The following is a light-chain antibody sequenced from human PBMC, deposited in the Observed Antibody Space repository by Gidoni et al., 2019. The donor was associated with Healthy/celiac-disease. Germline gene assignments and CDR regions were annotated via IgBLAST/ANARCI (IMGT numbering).Light chain of an antibody. CDR2: LGS. J-gene: IGKJ1*01. CDR3: MQALESPRT. V-gene: IGKV2-28*01. CDR1: QSLLHSNGYNY. Sequence: DIVMTHSPLSLHVTPGEPASISCRSSQSLLHSNGYNYLDWYLQKPGQSPQLLIYLGSNRASGVPDRFSGSGSGTDFTLKISRVEAEDVGVYYCMQALESPRTFGQGTKVEIK.